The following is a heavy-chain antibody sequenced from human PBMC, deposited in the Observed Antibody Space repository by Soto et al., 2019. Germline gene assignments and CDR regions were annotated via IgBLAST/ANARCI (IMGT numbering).Heavy chain of an antibody. CDR2: IRSKANNYAT. V-gene: IGHV3-73*01. CDR3: TRHTLDY. J-gene: IGHJ4*02. Sequence: GGSLRLSCAASGFTFSGSALHWVRQASRKVLEWVGRIRSKANNYATAYAASVKGRFTISRDDSKNTAYLHMNSLETEDTAVNYCTRHTLDYWGQGTVVTGSS. CDR1: GFTFSGSA.